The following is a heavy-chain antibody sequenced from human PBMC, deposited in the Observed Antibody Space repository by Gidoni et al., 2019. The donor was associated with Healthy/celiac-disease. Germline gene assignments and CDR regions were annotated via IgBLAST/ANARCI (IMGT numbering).Heavy chain of an antibody. CDR3: ARDIIEDDSSGYSDY. Sequence: QVQLVQSGAEVKKPASSVKVSCMASGGTFSSYAISWVRQAPGQGLEWMGGITPSFGTANYAQKFQGRVTITADETTSTAYMELSSLRSEDTAVYYCARDIIEDDSSGYSDYWGQGTLVTVSS. CDR1: GGTFSSYA. V-gene: IGHV1-69*01. D-gene: IGHD3-22*01. CDR2: ITPSFGTA. J-gene: IGHJ4*02.